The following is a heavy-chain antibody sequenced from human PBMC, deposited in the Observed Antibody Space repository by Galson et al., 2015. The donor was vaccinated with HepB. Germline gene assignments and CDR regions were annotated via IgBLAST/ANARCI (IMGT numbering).Heavy chain of an antibody. V-gene: IGHV3-66*02. Sequence: SLRLSCAASGFTVSSNYMSWVRQAPGKGLEWVSVIYSGGSTYYADSVKGRFTISRDNPKNTLYLQMNSLRAEDTAVYYCARGQKTSYSSSWYPAFDIWGQGTMVTVSS. J-gene: IGHJ3*02. CDR3: ARGQKTSYSSSWYPAFDI. D-gene: IGHD6-13*01. CDR2: IYSGGST. CDR1: GFTVSSNY.